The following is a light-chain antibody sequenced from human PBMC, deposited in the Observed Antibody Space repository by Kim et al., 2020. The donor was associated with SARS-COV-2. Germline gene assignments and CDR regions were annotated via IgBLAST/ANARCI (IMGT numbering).Light chain of an antibody. V-gene: IGLV3-19*01. CDR3: NSRENGDNNVI. CDR2: DKN. Sequence: ASGQKVRRTSQGDDLRSYYSTCYQQKPGQDPVIVIDDKNNSPSGRPARFSGAYSGDTASLTITGAQPAGEAVYYCNSRENGDNNVIFGGGTQLTVL. CDR1: DLRSYY. J-gene: IGLJ2*01.